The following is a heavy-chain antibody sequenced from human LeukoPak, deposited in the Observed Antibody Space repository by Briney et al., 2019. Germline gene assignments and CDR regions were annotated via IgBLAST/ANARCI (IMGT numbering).Heavy chain of an antibody. CDR1: GFTFSSYG. D-gene: IGHD3-10*01. CDR2: IYSGGST. J-gene: IGHJ4*02. Sequence: PGGSLRLSCAASGFTFSSYGMHWVRQAPGKGLEWVSVIYSGGSTYYADSVKGRFTISRHNSKNTLYLQMNSLRAEDTAVYYCAREGGGYYFDYWGQGTLVTVSS. V-gene: IGHV3-53*04. CDR3: AREGGGYYFDY.